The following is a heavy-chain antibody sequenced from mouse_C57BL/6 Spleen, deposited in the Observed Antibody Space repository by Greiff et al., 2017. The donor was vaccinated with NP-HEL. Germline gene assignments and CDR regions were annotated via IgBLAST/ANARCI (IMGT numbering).Heavy chain of an antibody. D-gene: IGHD2-4*01. Sequence: VQLQQSGAELVRPGASVKLSCKASGYTFTDYYINWVKQRPGQGLEWIARIYPGSGNTYYNEKFKGKATLTAEKSSSTAYMQLSSLTSEDSAVYFCARSDLIYYDYEGFAYWGQGTLVTVSA. J-gene: IGHJ3*01. CDR2: IYPGSGNT. CDR3: ARSDLIYYDYEGFAY. CDR1: GYTFTDYY. V-gene: IGHV1-76*01.